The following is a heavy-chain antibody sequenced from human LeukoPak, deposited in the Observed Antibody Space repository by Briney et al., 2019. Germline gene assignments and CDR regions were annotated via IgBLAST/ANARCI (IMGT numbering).Heavy chain of an antibody. D-gene: IGHD4-23*01. CDR2: INPNSGGT. V-gene: IGHV1-2*02. CDR1: GGTFSSYA. J-gene: IGHJ4*02. CDR3: ARGGTVVTPDY. Sequence: ASVKVSCKASGGTFSSYAISWVRQAPGQGLEWMGWINPNSGGTNYAQKFQGRVTMTRDTSISTAYMELSRLRSDDTAVYYCARGGTVVTPDYWGQGTLVTVSS.